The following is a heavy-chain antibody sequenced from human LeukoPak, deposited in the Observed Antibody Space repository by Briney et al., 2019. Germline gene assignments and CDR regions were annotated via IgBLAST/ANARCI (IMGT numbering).Heavy chain of an antibody. V-gene: IGHV4-34*01. CDR2: INHSGST. CDR3: APRGDIEHSYGYGRWFDP. CDR1: GGSFSGYY. Sequence: ASETLSLTCAVYGGSFSGYYWSWIRQPPGKGLEWIGEINHSGSTNYNASLKSRVTISVDTSKNQFSLRLSSVTAADTAVYYCAPRGDIEHSYGYGRWFDPWGQGTRVTVSS. D-gene: IGHD5-18*01. J-gene: IGHJ5*02.